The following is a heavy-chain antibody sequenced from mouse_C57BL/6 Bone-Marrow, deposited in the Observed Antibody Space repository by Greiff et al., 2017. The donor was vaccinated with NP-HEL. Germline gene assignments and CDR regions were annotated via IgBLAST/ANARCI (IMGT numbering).Heavy chain of an antibody. CDR3: ARHEDAWFAY. CDR1: GFTFSDYG. CDR2: ISNLAYSI. Sequence: EVKLVESGGGLVQPGGSLKLSCAASGFTFSDYGMAWVRQAPRKGPEWVAFISNLAYSIYYADTVTGRFTISRENAKNTLYLEMSSLRSEDTAMYYCARHEDAWFAYWGQGTLVTVSA. V-gene: IGHV5-15*01. J-gene: IGHJ3*01.